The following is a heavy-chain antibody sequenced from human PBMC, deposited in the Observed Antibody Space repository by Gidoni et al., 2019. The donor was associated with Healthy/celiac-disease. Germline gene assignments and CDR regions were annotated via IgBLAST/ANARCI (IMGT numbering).Heavy chain of an antibody. V-gene: IGHV2-26*01. CDR1: GFSLSNARMG. CDR3: ARIAYSSGWEDYYYYGMDV. Sequence: QVTLKESGPVLVKPTETLTLTCTVSGFSLSNARMGGSWIRQPPGKALEWLAHIFSNDEKSYSTSLKSRLTISKDTSKSQVVLTMTNMDPVDTATYYCARIAYSSGWEDYYYYGMDVWGQGTTVTVSS. J-gene: IGHJ6*02. CDR2: IFSNDEK. D-gene: IGHD6-19*01.